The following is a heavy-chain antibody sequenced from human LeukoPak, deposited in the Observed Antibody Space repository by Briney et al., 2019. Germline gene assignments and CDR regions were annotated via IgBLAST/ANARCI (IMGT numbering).Heavy chain of an antibody. CDR2: ISAYTGNT. Sequence: ASVKVSCKASGYTLSTYGVSWVRQAPGQGLEWMGWISAYTGNTNYAQKLQGRVTMTTDTSTSTAYMELRSLRSDDTAVYYCARRGLRSLDYWGQGTLVTVSS. CDR1: GYTLSTYG. J-gene: IGHJ4*02. D-gene: IGHD4-17*01. CDR3: ARRGLRSLDY. V-gene: IGHV1-18*01.